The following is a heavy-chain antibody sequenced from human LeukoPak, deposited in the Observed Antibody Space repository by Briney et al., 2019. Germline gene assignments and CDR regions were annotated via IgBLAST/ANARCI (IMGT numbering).Heavy chain of an antibody. CDR1: GGSLKNFA. V-gene: IGHV1-69*01. CDR3: ARRAEWFSWTRLDAFDI. D-gene: IGHD3-3*01. J-gene: IGHJ3*02. CDR2: FNHIYGTT. Sequence: GSSVKLSCKASGGSLKNFAISWVRQAPGQAPEWMGGFNHIYGTTNYAQKFQGRVTITVDDSTNIAYLDLSSLRSDDAALYYCARRAEWFSWTRLDAFDIWGQGTMVTVSS.